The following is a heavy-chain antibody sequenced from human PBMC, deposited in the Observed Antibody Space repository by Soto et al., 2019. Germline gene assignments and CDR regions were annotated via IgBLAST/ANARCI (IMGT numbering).Heavy chain of an antibody. CDR2: IYHSGST. CDR3: ARDGNWNEHYYYYGMDV. CDR1: GGSISSGGYS. Sequence: SETLSLTCAVSGGSISSGGYSWSWIRQPPGKGLEWIGYIYHSGSTYYNPSLKSRVTISVDRSKNQFSLKLRAVTAADTAVYYCARDGNWNEHYYYYGMDVWGQGTTVTVSS. V-gene: IGHV4-30-2*01. J-gene: IGHJ6*02. D-gene: IGHD1-1*01.